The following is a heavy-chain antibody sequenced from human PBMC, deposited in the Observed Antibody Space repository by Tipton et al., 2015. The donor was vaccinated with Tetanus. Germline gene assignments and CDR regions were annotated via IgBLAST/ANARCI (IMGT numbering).Heavy chain of an antibody. V-gene: IGHV4-59*01. Sequence: TLSLTCNVSGGSITKDYWSWIRQSPGKTLEWIGYISHSGSPNYNPSLKSRATVSVDTSKNQFSLKLTSVTAADTAVYYCARADYNLSKKGPFDSWGQGTLVLVSS. CDR2: ISHSGSP. CDR1: GGSITKDY. D-gene: IGHD3-10*01. J-gene: IGHJ4*02. CDR3: ARADYNLSKKGPFDS.